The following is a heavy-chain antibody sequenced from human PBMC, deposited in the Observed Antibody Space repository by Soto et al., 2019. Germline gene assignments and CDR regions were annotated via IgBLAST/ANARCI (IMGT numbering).Heavy chain of an antibody. CDR1: VFTFDDYA. V-gene: IGHV3-9*01. CDR2: ISWNSGSI. D-gene: IGHD1-26*01. J-gene: IGHJ5*02. CDR3: AKDRWELLLGARNWFDP. Sequence: PGGSLRLSCAASVFTFDDYAMHWVRQAPGKGLEWVSGISWNSGSIGYADSVKGRFTISRDNAKNSLYLQMNSLRAEDTALYYCAKDRWELLLGARNWFDPWGQGTLVTVSS.